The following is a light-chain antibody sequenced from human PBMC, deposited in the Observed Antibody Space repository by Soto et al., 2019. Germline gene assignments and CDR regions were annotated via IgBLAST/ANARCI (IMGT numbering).Light chain of an antibody. V-gene: IGLV2-23*01. J-gene: IGLJ1*01. CDR3: CSYAHSDTHNYG. CDR2: EGT. CDR1: SSDVANDKF. Sequence: QSVLTQPASVSGSPGQSINVSCTGASSDVANDKFVSWYQQHPGKAPKLMIYEGTKRPSGVSDRFSASKSGDTASLTISGLQAEDEADYYCCSYAHSDTHNYGFGTGTKVTVL.